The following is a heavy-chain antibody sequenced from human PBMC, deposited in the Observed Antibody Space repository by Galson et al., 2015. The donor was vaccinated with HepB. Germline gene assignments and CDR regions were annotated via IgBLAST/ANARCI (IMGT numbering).Heavy chain of an antibody. J-gene: IGHJ4*02. D-gene: IGHD3-9*01. V-gene: IGHV1-18*01. CDR3: ARAGLRYFDWLLGSY. Sequence: SVKVSCKASGYTFTSYGISWVRQAPGQGLEWMGWVSAYNGNTNYAQKLQGRVTMTTDTSTSTAYMELRSLRSDDTAVYYCARAGLRYFDWLLGSYWGQGTLVTVSS. CDR2: VSAYNGNT. CDR1: GYTFTSYG.